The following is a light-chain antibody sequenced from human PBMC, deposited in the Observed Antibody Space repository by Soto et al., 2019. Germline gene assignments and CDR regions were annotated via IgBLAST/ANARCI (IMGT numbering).Light chain of an antibody. Sequence: EVVMTQSPATLSVSPGEGATLSCRASQTVSNYLAWYQQKPGQAPRLLIYGASTRATGIPARFSCSGSGTDFTLTISSLQSEDFVAYSCQQYNSWPLTFGQGTKVDIK. CDR3: QQYNSWPLT. J-gene: IGKJ1*01. CDR1: QTVSNY. V-gene: IGKV3-15*01. CDR2: GAS.